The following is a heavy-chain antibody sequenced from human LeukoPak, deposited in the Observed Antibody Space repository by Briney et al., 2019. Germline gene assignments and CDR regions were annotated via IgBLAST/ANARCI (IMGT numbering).Heavy chain of an antibody. CDR1: GFTLSSYA. CDR3: AKAPVTTCSGAYCYPFDY. J-gene: IGHJ4*02. D-gene: IGHD2-15*01. CDR2: ISVSGNT. V-gene: IGHV3-23*01. Sequence: GGSLRLSCAASGFTLSSYAMSWVRQGPGKGLEWVPAISVSGNTYHADSVKGRFTISRDSSKNTLYLQMNSLRAGGAAVYYCAKAPVTTCSGAYCYPFDYWSQGTLVTVSS.